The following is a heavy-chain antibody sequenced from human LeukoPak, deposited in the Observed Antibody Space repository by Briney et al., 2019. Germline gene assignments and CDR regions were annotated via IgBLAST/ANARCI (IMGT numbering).Heavy chain of an antibody. D-gene: IGHD3-3*02. CDR1: GFTFDDYA. V-gene: IGHV3-43*02. CDR3: AKVTFFSALDY. Sequence: GGSLRLSCAASGFTFDDYAMHWVRQAPGKGLEWVSLISGDGGSTYYADSVKGRFTISRDNSKNSLYLQMNSLRTEDTALYYRAKVTFFSALDYWGQGTLVTVSS. J-gene: IGHJ4*02. CDR2: ISGDGGST.